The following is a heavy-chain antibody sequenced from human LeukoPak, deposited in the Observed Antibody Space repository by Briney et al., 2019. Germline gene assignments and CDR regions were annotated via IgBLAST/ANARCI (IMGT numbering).Heavy chain of an antibody. J-gene: IGHJ6*03. CDR2: IWYGGSNK. CDR3: AKAGIAARPGYYYMDV. Sequence: PGGSLRLSCAASGFTFSSYGMHWVRQAPGKGLEWVAVIWYGGSNKYYADSVKDRFTISRDNSKNTLYLQMNSLRAGDTAVYYCAKAGIAARPGYYYMDVWGKGTTVTVSS. D-gene: IGHD6-6*01. V-gene: IGHV3-33*08. CDR1: GFTFSSYG.